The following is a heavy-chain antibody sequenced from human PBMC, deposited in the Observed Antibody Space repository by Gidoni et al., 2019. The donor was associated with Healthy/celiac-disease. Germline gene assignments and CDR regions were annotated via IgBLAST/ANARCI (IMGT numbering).Heavy chain of an antibody. Sequence: QVQLVESGGGVVQPGGSLRLSCAASGFTFCSYGMHWVRQAPGKGLEWVAFIRYDGSNKYYADSVKGRFTISRDNSKNTLYLQMNSLRAEDTAVYYCAKDRGFLEWLSYDAFDIWGQGTMVTVSS. CDR2: IRYDGSNK. V-gene: IGHV3-30*02. CDR1: GFTFCSYG. CDR3: AKDRGFLEWLSYDAFDI. D-gene: IGHD3-3*01. J-gene: IGHJ3*02.